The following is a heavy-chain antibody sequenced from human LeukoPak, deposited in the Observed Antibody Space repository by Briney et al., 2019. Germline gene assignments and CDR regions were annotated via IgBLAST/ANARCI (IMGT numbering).Heavy chain of an antibody. Sequence: GWSLRLSCAASGFTFDDYAMSWVRHAPGKGLEWVSGINWNGGSTGYVDSVKGRFTISRDNAKNSLYLQINSLRADDTALYDCARGHTTSPFDYWGQGTLVTVSS. CDR2: INWNGGST. V-gene: IGHV3-20*01. D-gene: IGHD1-1*01. CDR1: GFTFDDYA. J-gene: IGHJ4*02. CDR3: ARGHTTSPFDY.